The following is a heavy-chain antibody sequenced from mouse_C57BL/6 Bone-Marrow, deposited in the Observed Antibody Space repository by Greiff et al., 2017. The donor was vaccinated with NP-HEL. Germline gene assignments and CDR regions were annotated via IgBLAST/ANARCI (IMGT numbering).Heavy chain of an antibody. D-gene: IGHD2-5*01. Sequence: EVKVVESGGGLVKPGGSLKLSCAASGFTFSSYAMSWVRQTPEKRLEWVATISDGGSYTYYPDNVKGRFTISRDNAKNNLYLQMSHLKSEDTAMYYCARLPPTIVTTRKFYYFDYWGQGTTLTVSS. V-gene: IGHV5-4*03. CDR1: GFTFSSYA. J-gene: IGHJ2*01. CDR3: ARLPPTIVTTRKFYYFDY. CDR2: ISDGGSYT.